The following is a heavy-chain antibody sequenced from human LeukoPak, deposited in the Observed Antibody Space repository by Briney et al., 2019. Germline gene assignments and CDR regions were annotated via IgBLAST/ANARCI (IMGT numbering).Heavy chain of an antibody. CDR2: INQDGSEK. D-gene: IGHD1-14*01. V-gene: IGHV3-7*01. J-gene: IGHJ4*02. CDR1: GYIFTSNW. Sequence: GGSLRVSCAASGYIFTSNWTSWVRQAPGQGLEWVAHINQDGSEKYYVHSVKGRFTISRDNAKNSLYLQRHSMRAEDTAVCSSAGDSYRALDYWGQGTLVTVSS. CDR3: AGDSYRALDY.